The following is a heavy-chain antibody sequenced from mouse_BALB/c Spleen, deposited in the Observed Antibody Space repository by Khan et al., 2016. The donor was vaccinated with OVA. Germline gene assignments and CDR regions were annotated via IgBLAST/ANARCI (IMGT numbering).Heavy chain of an antibody. CDR1: GFSLTTYG. CDR2: IWSGGST. V-gene: IGHV2-2*02. Sequence: VKLEESGPGLVQPSQSLSITCTVSGFSLTTYGINWVRQSPGKGLEWLGVIWSGGSTDYNAAFISRLSISKDNSKCQVFFKMNSLQANDTAIYYCARTYFSYGNYGDYYAMDYWGQGTSVTVSS. J-gene: IGHJ4*01. D-gene: IGHD2-1*01. CDR3: ARTYFSYGNYGDYYAMDY.